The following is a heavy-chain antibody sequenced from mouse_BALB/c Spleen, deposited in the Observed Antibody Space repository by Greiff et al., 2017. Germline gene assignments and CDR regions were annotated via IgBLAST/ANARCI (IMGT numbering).Heavy chain of an antibody. CDR2: INPYNDGT. CDR1: GYTFTSYV. V-gene: IGHV1-14*01. J-gene: IGHJ3*01. D-gene: IGHD1-1*01. Sequence: EVKLQESGPELVKPGASVKMSCKASGYTFTSYVMHWVKQKPGQGLEWIGYINPYNDGTKYNEKFKGKATLTSDKSSSTAYMELSSLTSEDSAVYYCARGDYGSSWGVFAYWGQGTLVTVSA. CDR3: ARGDYGSSWGVFAY.